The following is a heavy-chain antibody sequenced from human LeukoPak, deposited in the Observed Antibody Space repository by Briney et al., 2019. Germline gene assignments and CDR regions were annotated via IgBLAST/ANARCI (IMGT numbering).Heavy chain of an antibody. V-gene: IGHV3-9*01. Sequence: PGGSLRLSCAASGFTFDDYAMHWVRQAPGKGLEWVSGISWNSGSIGYADSVKGRFTISRDNAKNSLYLQMNSLRAEGTALYYCAKGRRYQLLRYYFDYWGEGTLVTVSS. D-gene: IGHD2-2*01. CDR2: ISWNSGSI. J-gene: IGHJ4*02. CDR1: GFTFDDYA. CDR3: AKGRRYQLLRYYFDY.